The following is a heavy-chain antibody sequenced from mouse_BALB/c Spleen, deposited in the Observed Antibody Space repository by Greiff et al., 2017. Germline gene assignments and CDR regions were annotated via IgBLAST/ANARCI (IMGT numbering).Heavy chain of an antibody. CDR3: TRDLLLRYYFDY. D-gene: IGHD1-1*01. J-gene: IGHJ2*01. CDR2: ISSGGSYT. CDR1: GFTFSSYT. Sequence: EVKLMESGGGLVKPGGSLKLSCAASGFTFSSYTMSWVRQTPEKRLEWVATISSGGSYTYYPDSVKGRFTISRDNAKNTLYLQMSSLKSEDTAMYYCTRDLLLRYYFDYWGQGTTLTVSS. V-gene: IGHV5-6-4*01.